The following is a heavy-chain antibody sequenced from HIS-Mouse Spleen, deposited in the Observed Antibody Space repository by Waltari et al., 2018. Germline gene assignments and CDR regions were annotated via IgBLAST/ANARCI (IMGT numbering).Heavy chain of an antibody. CDR2: INHSGST. D-gene: IGHD2-2*01. V-gene: IGHV4-34*01. CDR3: ARSKGYCSSTSCYYFDY. Sequence: QVQLQQWGAGLLKPSETLSLTCAVYGGSFSGYYWSSIRQPPGKGLEWIGEINHSGSTNYNPSLKSRVTISVDTSKNQFSLKLSSVTAADTAVYYCARSKGYCSSTSCYYFDYWGQGTLVTVSS. CDR1: GGSFSGYY. J-gene: IGHJ4*02.